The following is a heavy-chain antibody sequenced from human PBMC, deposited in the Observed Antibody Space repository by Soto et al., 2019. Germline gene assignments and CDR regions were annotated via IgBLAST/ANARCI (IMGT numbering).Heavy chain of an antibody. CDR2: INPSGGST. CDR1: VDTFTSYY. J-gene: IGHJ6*02. V-gene: IGHV1-46*01. Sequence: VSVEVSWKASVDTFTSYYIHWVRQAHGQGLEGMGIINPSGGSTSYAQKFQGRVTMTRDTSTSTVYMELSSLRSEDTAVYYCARASMAAAGRDYYYYYGMDVWGQGTTVTVSS. CDR3: ARASMAAAGRDYYYYYGMDV. D-gene: IGHD6-13*01.